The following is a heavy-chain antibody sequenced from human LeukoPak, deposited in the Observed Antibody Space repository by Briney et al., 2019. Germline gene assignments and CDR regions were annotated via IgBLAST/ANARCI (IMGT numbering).Heavy chain of an antibody. CDR2: ISGSGGST. CDR3: AKRGVHYYGSGSYYKGPYYFDY. J-gene: IGHJ4*02. V-gene: IGHV3-23*01. Sequence: HGGSLRLSCAASGFTFSSYAMSWVRQAPGKGLEWVSAISGSGGSTYYADSVKGRFTISRDNSKNTLYLQMNSLRAEDTAVYYCAKRGVHYYGSGSYYKGPYYFDYWGQGTLVTVSS. D-gene: IGHD3-10*01. CDR1: GFTFSSYA.